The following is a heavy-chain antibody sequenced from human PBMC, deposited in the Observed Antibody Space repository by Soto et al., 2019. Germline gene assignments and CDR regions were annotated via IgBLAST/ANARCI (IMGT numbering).Heavy chain of an antibody. J-gene: IGHJ5*01. V-gene: IGHV3-30*18. D-gene: IGHD2-15*01. CDR3: AKDINRDIVVVVAATADS. Sequence: VGSLRLSCAASGFTFSSYGMHWVRQAPGKGLEWVAVISYDGSNKYYADSVKGRFTIARDKSKNTLYLQMNSLRAEDTAVYYCAKDINRDIVVVVAATADSWGQGTLVTVSS. CDR2: ISYDGSNK. CDR1: GFTFSSYG.